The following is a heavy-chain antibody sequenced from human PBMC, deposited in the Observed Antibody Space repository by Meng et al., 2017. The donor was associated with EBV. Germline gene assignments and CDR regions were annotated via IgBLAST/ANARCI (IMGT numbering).Heavy chain of an antibody. V-gene: IGHV1-69*01. CDR2: LIPMVGAP. D-gene: IGHD3-10*01. CDR1: GGTFRSDA. CDR3: ASESGRGFTPDY. Sequence: QWQLRESGAGVKKPGASVKVSCRTSGGTFRSDAVSWVRQAPGQGLEWMGGLIPMVGAPHYAQKFQGRVTIIADESTSTHSMELNSLRSEDTAMYYCASESGRGFTPDYWGQGTLVTVSS. J-gene: IGHJ4*02.